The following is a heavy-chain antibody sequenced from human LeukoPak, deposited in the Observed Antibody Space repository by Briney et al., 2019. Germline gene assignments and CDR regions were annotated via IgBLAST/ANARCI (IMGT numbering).Heavy chain of an antibody. V-gene: IGHV3-7*01. CDR2: IKQDGSEK. Sequence: GRSLRLSCAASGFTFSSFGMNWVRQAPGKGLEWVANIKQDGSEKYYVDSVKGRFTISRDNAKNSLYLQMNSLRAEDTAVYYCARDKSRDYDFWSGYYYYYYMDVWGKGTTVTVSS. J-gene: IGHJ6*03. D-gene: IGHD3-3*01. CDR1: GFTFSSFG. CDR3: ARDKSRDYDFWSGYYYYYYMDV.